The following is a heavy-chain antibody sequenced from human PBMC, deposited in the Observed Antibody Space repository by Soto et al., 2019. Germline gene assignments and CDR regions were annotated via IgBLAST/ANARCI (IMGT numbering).Heavy chain of an antibody. CDR3: VRHEPSYTYGMTV. CDR2: IKGDGSDK. CDR1: GFAFNSYW. Sequence: EVQLVESGGGLVQPGGSLRLSCATSGFAFNSYWMSWVRQAPGKGLEWVANIKGDGSDKYYVDSVKGRFTISRDNARSSLYLQMNSLRAEDTAMYYCVRHEPSYTYGMTVWGQGTTVTVSS. J-gene: IGHJ6*02. V-gene: IGHV3-7*01. D-gene: IGHD4-4*01.